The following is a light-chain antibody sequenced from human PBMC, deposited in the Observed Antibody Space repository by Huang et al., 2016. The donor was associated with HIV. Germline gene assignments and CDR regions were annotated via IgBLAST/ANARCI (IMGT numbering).Light chain of an antibody. CDR2: GAS. Sequence: IVMTQSPATLSVSPGERVTLSCRASRSVGNNLAWYQQKVGQPPRLRIDGASTRATGSAARFSGSGSGTDFTLTISSLQSEDFAVYYCQQYNDWPPWYTFGQGTKLEIK. CDR3: QQYNDWPPWYT. CDR1: RSVGNN. J-gene: IGKJ2*01. V-gene: IGKV3-15*01.